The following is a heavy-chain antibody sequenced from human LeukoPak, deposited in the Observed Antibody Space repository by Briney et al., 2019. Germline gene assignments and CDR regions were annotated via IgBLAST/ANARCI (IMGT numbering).Heavy chain of an antibody. CDR3: ARRGYNYGYAFDI. J-gene: IGHJ3*02. D-gene: IGHD5-18*01. Sequence: GESLKISCKGSGYSFTSYWIGWVRQMPGKGLEWMGIIYPGDSDTRYSPSFQGQVTVSANKSISTAYLQWSSLKASDTAMYYCARRGYNYGYAFDIWGQGTMVTVSS. V-gene: IGHV5-51*01. CDR2: IYPGDSDT. CDR1: GYSFTSYW.